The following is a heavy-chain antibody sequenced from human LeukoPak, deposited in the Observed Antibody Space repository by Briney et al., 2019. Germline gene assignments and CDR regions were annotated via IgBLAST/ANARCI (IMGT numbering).Heavy chain of an antibody. CDR2: ISYDGSNK. D-gene: IGHD1-26*01. CDR1: GFTFSSYG. CDR3: AKQGYSGSYSLIYYFDY. Sequence: PGRSLRLSCAASGFTFSSYGMHWVRQAPGKGLEWVAVISYDGSNKYYADSVKGRFTISRDNSKNTLYLQMNSLRAEDTAVYYCAKQGYSGSYSLIYYFDYWGQGTLVTVSS. V-gene: IGHV3-30*18. J-gene: IGHJ4*02.